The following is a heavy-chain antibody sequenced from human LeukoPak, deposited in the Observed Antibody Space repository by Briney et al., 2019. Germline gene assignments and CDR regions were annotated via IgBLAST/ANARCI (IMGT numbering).Heavy chain of an antibody. J-gene: IGHJ5*02. V-gene: IGHV4-59*01. Sequence: PSETLSLTYTVSGGSISSCYWSWIRQPPGKGLEWIGYIYYSGSTNYNPSLKSRVTISVDTSKNQFSLKLSSVTAADTAVYYCAKVIGIAARHNWFDPWGQGTLVTVSS. CDR3: AKVIGIAARHNWFDP. CDR1: GGSISSCY. D-gene: IGHD6-6*01. CDR2: IYYSGST.